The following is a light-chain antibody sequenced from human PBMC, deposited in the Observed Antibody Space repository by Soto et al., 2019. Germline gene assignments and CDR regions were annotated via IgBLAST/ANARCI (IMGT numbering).Light chain of an antibody. J-gene: IGLJ3*02. CDR2: ASN. Sequence: QSVLTQPPSASGTPGQKITISCSGSTSDIGSNTVNWYQQVPGTAPKLLIYASNQRPSGVPDRFSGSKSGTSASLAISGLQSEDEADYYCDAWDDSLNGPVFGGGTQLTVL. CDR1: TSDIGSNT. V-gene: IGLV1-44*01. CDR3: DAWDDSLNGPV.